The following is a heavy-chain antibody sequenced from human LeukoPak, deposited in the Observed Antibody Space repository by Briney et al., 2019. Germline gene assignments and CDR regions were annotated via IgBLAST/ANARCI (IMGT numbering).Heavy chain of an antibody. CDR3: AKGQMVRGVTTSYYMDA. CDR2: IGGYSLTV. CDR1: GFTFSSYV. V-gene: IGHV3-23*01. D-gene: IGHD3-10*01. J-gene: IGHJ6*03. Sequence: GGSLRLSCAASGFTFSSYVMSWVRQAPGKGLEWVSAIGGYSLTVYNAQSLKGRFTVSRDNSKNTLYLQVTDLRVDDTAVYYCAKGQMVRGVTTSYYMDAWGKGTRVTVPS.